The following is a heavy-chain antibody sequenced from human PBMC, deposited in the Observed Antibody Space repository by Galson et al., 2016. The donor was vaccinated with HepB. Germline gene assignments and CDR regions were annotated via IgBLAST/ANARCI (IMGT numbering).Heavy chain of an antibody. J-gene: IGHJ4*02. CDR2: INIDGSAT. CDR3: AKSWGKYTGSSNWVFFDS. Sequence: SLRLSCAASGFTFSTYWMHWLRQVPGKGLVWVARINIDGSATNYADSVKGRFTISRDIYKNTLYLQLDSLRADDTALYYCAKSWGKYTGSSNWVFFDSWGQGTLVTVSS. V-gene: IGHV3-74*01. CDR1: GFTFSTYW. D-gene: IGHD3-16*01.